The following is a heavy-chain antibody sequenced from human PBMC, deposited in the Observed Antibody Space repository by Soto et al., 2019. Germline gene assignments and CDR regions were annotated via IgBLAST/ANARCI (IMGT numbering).Heavy chain of an antibody. CDR3: ARPRVAAAGHYFDY. V-gene: IGHV4-38-2*01. J-gene: IGHJ4*02. Sequence: PSETLSLTCAVSGYYIRSGYYWGWIRQPPGKGLEWIGSIYHSGSTYYNPSLKSRVTISVDTSKNQFSLKLSSVTAADTAVYYCARPRVAAAGHYFDYWGQGTLVTVSS. CDR1: GYYIRSGYY. CDR2: IYHSGST. D-gene: IGHD6-13*01.